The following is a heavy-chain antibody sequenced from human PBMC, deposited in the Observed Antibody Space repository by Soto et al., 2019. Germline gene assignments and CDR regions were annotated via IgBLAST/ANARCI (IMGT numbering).Heavy chain of an antibody. V-gene: IGHV3-23*01. D-gene: IGHD3-3*01. CDR3: AKGSLYFDFWSPIDY. CDR1: GLTFSSYA. J-gene: IGHJ4*02. CDR2: ISGSGGST. Sequence: GGSLRLSCAASGLTFSSYAMSWVRQATGKGLEWVSAISGSGGSTYYADSVKGRFTISRDNSKNTLYLQMNSLRAEDTAVYYCAKGSLYFDFWSPIDYWGQGTLVTVSS.